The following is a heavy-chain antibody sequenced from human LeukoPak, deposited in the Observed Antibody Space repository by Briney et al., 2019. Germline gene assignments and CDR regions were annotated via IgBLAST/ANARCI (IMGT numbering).Heavy chain of an antibody. CDR2: ISSSSSDI. Sequence: GGSLRLSCVASGFTFNNYNMNWVRQAPGKGLEWVSSISSSSSDIYSADSVKGRFTISRDNAKNPLYLQMDSLRAEDTSVYYCARAYSSGWGAFDFWGQGTMVNVSS. V-gene: IGHV3-21*01. D-gene: IGHD6-19*01. CDR1: GFTFNNYN. J-gene: IGHJ3*01. CDR3: ARAYSSGWGAFDF.